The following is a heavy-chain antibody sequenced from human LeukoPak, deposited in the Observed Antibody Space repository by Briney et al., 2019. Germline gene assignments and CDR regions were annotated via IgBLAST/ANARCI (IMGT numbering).Heavy chain of an antibody. V-gene: IGHV1-2*02. CDR2: IDPNSGGT. CDR1: GYTFTGYY. D-gene: IGHD3-10*01. J-gene: IGHJ4*02. CDR3: AREGSRYGSGSYDY. Sequence: ASVKVSCKASGYTFTGYYMHWVRQAPGQGLEWMGWIDPNSGGTNYAQKFQGRVTMTRDTSISTAYMELSRLRSDDTAVYYCAREGSRYGSGSYDYWGQGTLVTVSS.